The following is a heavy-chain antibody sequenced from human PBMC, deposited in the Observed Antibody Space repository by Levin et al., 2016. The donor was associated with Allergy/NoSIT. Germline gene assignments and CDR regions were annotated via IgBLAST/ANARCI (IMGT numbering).Heavy chain of an antibody. CDR3: ARDNRNYDFWSGYPRYNWFDP. CDR2: ISSSSSYI. J-gene: IGHJ5*02. D-gene: IGHD3-3*01. Sequence: WIRQPPGKGLEWVSSISSSSSYIYYADSVKGRFTISRDNAKNSLYLQMNSLRAEDTAVYYCARDNRNYDFWSGYPRYNWFDPWGQGTLVTVSS. V-gene: IGHV3-21*01.